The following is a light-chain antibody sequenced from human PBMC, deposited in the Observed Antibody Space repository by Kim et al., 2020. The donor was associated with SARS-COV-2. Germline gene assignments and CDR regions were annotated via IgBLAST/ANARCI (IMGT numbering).Light chain of an antibody. J-gene: IGKJ2*02. Sequence: DIQMTQSPSTLSASVGDRVTITCRASQSFSSWLAWYQQKPGKVPKLLIYKTSILESGVPSRFSGSGSGTEFTLTISSLQPDDFAVYYCQQYDTSPSCTFGQGTKLEI. CDR1: QSFSSW. CDR3: QQYDTSPSCT. CDR2: KTS. V-gene: IGKV1-5*03.